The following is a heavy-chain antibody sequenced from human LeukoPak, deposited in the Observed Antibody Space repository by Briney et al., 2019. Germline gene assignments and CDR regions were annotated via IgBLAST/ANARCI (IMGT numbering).Heavy chain of an antibody. V-gene: IGHV5-51*01. CDR1: GYSFTSYW. J-gene: IGHJ4*02. D-gene: IGHD3-3*01. CDR3: ARRVYDFWSGYPSLYFDY. CDR2: IYPGDSDT. Sequence: GESLKISCKGSGYSFTSYWIGWVRQMPGKGLEWMGIIYPGDSDTRYSPSFQGQVTISADKSISTAYLQWSSLKASDTAMYYCARRVYDFWSGYPSLYFDYWGQGTLVTVSS.